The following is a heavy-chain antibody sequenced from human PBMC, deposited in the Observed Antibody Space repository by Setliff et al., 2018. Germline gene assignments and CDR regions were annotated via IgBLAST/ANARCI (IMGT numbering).Heavy chain of an antibody. CDR3: ATPDYGGNSWSFDY. J-gene: IGHJ4*02. D-gene: IGHD4-17*01. CDR2: IYIGGSA. CDR1: GGSISSYY. Sequence: PSETLSLTCTVSGGSISSYYWSWIRQPAGKGLEWIGHIYIGGSANYNPSLKSRVTMSIDTSKNQFSLKLNSVTAADTAVYYCATPDYGGNSWSFDYWGQGTLVTVSS. V-gene: IGHV4-4*07.